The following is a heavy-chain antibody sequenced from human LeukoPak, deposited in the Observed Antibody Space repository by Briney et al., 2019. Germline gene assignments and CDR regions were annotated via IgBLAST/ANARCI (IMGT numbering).Heavy chain of an antibody. D-gene: IGHD3-10*01. Sequence: GGSLRLSCAASGFTFSDYYMAWIRQAPGEGLEWVSAITNSGSPLDNADSVEDQFTISRDNAENSLFLQMDSLRADDTAVYYCARVIRFGPGNFHYYFDYWGQGTLVTVSS. CDR3: ARVIRFGPGNFHYYFDY. J-gene: IGHJ4*02. V-gene: IGHV3-11*01. CDR2: ITNSGSPL. CDR1: GFTFSDYY.